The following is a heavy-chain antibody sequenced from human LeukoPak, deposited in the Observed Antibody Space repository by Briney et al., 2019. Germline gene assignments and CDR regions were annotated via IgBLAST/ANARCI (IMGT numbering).Heavy chain of an antibody. CDR1: GFTFSSYA. J-gene: IGHJ4*02. V-gene: IGHV3-30-3*01. CDR2: ISVDGSTK. D-gene: IGHD3-22*01. CDR3: ARDYSSGRDC. Sequence: TGNSLRLSCAASGFTFSSYAMHWVRQAPGKGLEWVAVISVDGSTKYYADSVKGRFTISRDNSKNTLYLQMNSLRAEDTAVYYCARDYSSGRDCWGQGTLVTVSS.